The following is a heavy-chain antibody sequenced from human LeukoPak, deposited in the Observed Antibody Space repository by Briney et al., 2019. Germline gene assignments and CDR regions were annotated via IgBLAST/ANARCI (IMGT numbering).Heavy chain of an antibody. J-gene: IGHJ4*02. Sequence: GGSLRLSCAASGFTFSSYGMHWVRQAPGKGLEWVAVIWYDGSNKYYADSVKGRFTISRDNSKNTLYLQMNSLRAEDTAVYYCARDWEIAAAGDWGQGTLVTASS. CDR2: IWYDGSNK. D-gene: IGHD6-13*01. CDR3: ARDWEIAAAGD. CDR1: GFTFSSYG. V-gene: IGHV3-33*01.